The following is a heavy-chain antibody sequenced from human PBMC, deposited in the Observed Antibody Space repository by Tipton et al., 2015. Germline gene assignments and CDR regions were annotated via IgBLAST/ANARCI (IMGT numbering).Heavy chain of an antibody. CDR1: GGSISGHDW. CDR2: IDHSGNT. CDR3: ARLKVVPSSPARRDSWFDL. J-gene: IGHJ5*02. V-gene: IGHV4-4*02. D-gene: IGHD2-15*01. Sequence: TLSLTCAVSGGSISGHDWWSWVRQPPGGELEWIGEIDHSGNTSYNPSLKSRGTISVDKSKNHFALQLKSVTAADTAVYYCARLKVVPSSPARRDSWFDLWGQGTLVTVS.